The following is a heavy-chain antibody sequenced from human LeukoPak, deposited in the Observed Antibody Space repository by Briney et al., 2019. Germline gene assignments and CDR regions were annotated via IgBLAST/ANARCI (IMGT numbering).Heavy chain of an antibody. CDR3: AKDRCGNFYDAIDV. CDR2: ISGSGGTT. J-gene: IGHJ3*01. Sequence: GGSLRVSCSASGFTFNTYAMSWVRQAPGKGLEWVSSISGSGGTTYYADSVKGRFTISRDNSKNTAYLQMNSLRAEHTAVYYYAKDRCGNFYDAIDVWGQGTMVTVSS. CDR1: GFTFNTYA. V-gene: IGHV3-23*01. D-gene: IGHD1-26*01.